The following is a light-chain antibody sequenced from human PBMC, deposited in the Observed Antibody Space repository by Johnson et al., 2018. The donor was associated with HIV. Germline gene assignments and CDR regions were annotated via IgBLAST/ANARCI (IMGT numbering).Light chain of an antibody. V-gene: IGLV1-51*02. Sequence: QSMLTQPPSVSAAPGQKVTISCSGSSSNIGNNYVSWYQQLPGTAPKLLLYENNKRPSGIPDRFSGSKSGTSATLGITGLQTGDEAEYYCGTWDSSLSQGVFGTGTKVTVL. CDR3: GTWDSSLSQGV. CDR2: ENN. CDR1: SSNIGNNY. J-gene: IGLJ1*01.